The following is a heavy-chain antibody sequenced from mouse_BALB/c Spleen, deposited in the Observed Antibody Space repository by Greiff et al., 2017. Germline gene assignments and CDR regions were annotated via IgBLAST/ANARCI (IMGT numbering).Heavy chain of an antibody. Sequence: EVQGVESGGGLVQPGGSRKLSCAASGFTFSSFGMHWVRQAPEKGLEWVAYISSGSSTIYYADTVKGRFTISRDNPKNTLFLQMTSLRSEDTAMYYCARSYDHAYWGQGTLVTVSA. CDR2: ISSGSSTI. D-gene: IGHD2-3*01. CDR1: GFTFSSFG. J-gene: IGHJ3*01. CDR3: ARSYDHAY. V-gene: IGHV5-17*02.